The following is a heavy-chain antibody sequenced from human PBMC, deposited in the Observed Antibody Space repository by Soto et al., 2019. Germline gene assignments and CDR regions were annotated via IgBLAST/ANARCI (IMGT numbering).Heavy chain of an antibody. Sequence: ASVKVSCKASGYTFTSYYIHWVRQAPGRGPEWMGIINPSGGSTTYAQKFQGRVTMTGDTSTSTVYMELSSLRSEDTAVYYCARDGPSGSYNLDYWGQGTLVTVSS. CDR1: GYTFTSYY. J-gene: IGHJ4*02. D-gene: IGHD1-26*01. V-gene: IGHV1-46*01. CDR2: INPSGGST. CDR3: ARDGPSGSYNLDY.